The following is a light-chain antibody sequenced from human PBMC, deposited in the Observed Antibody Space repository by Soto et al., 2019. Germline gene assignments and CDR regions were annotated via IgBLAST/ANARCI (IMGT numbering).Light chain of an antibody. CDR3: QQYGVSPRT. J-gene: IGKJ1*01. CDR1: QSVSSSY. Sequence: EIALTQSPDTLSLSPGERATLSCRASQSVSSSYLAWYQQRPGQAPRLLIYGASSRATGIPDRFSGSGSGTDFSLTISRLEPEDFAVYYCQQYGVSPRTFGQGTKVDIK. V-gene: IGKV3-20*01. CDR2: GAS.